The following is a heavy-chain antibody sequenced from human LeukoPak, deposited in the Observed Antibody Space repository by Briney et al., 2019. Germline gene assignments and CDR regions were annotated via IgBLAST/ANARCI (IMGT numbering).Heavy chain of an antibody. V-gene: IGHV3-49*04. Sequence: GGSLRLSCTASGFTFGEYAMSWVRQAPGKGPEWVGFIRRKAYGGTTECAASVKGRFTSSRDGSKSIAYLQRNSLNTEDTAVYYCTRDAPLYSGSYYDRGTVDYFDYWGQGTLVTVSS. CDR2: IRRKAYGGTT. CDR3: TRDAPLYSGSYYDRGTVDYFDY. CDR1: GFTFGEYA. D-gene: IGHD1-26*01. J-gene: IGHJ4*02.